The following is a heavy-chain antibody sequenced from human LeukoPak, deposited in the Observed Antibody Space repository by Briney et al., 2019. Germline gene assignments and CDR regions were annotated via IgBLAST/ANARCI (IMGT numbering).Heavy chain of an antibody. Sequence: GGSLRLSCAASGFTVSSNYMSWVRQAPGKGLEWVSVIYSGGSTYYADSVKDRFTISRDNSKNTLYLQMNSLRAEDTAVYYCARVYYYYYYGMDVWGQGTTVTVSS. CDR2: IYSGGST. CDR3: ARVYYYYYYGMDV. J-gene: IGHJ6*02. V-gene: IGHV3-66*01. CDR1: GFTVSSNY.